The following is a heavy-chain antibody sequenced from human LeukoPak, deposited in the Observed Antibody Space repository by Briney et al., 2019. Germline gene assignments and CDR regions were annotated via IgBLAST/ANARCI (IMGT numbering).Heavy chain of an antibody. CDR2: SGGIGGRE. D-gene: IGHD4-17*01. V-gene: IGHV3-23*01. J-gene: IGHJ4*02. CDR3: ANLGGDYGDY. CDR1: GLILSSYA. Sequence: RGSRTLSSVPSGLILSSYAMRWVRQAAGRGREWAAGSGGIGGREFYARSVKGRFTISRDNDKNMLNLEIDSLGAEDTAVDYCANLGGDYGDYWGQGTLVTVSS.